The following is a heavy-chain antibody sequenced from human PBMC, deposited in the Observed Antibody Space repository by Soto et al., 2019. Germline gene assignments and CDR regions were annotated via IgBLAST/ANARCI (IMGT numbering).Heavy chain of an antibody. V-gene: IGHV4-30-2*01. J-gene: IGHJ5*02. D-gene: IGHD2-21*01. Sequence: SETLSLTCAVSGGSISSGGYSWSWIRQPPGKGLEWIGYIYHSGNIYYNPSLKGRVTISVDRSKNQFSLKLSSVTAADTAVYYCARIPSPWGQGTLVTVSS. CDR2: IYHSGNI. CDR3: ARIPSP. CDR1: GGSISSGGYS.